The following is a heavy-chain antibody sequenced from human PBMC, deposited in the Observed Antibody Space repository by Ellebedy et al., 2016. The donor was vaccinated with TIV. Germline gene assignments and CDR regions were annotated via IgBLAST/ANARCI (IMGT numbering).Heavy chain of an antibody. CDR2: MRDEGSEK. CDR3: ARDGAYGDYSPGYYGMDV. V-gene: IGHV3-7*03. Sequence: GESLKISCAVSGFSFSSYWMSWVRQAPGKGLEWVANMRDEGSEKNYVESVKGRFTISRDNGKNSVYLQMNSLRTEDTALYYCARDGAYGDYSPGYYGMDVWGQGTTVTVSS. J-gene: IGHJ6*02. D-gene: IGHD4-17*01. CDR1: GFSFSSYW.